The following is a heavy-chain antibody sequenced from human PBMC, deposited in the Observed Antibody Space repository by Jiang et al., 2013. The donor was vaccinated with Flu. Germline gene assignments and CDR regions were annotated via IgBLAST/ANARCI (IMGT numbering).Heavy chain of an antibody. CDR3: ARDSYYYDSSGYQNAFDI. Sequence: GAEVKKPGSSVKVSCKASGGTFSSYAISWVRQAPGQGLEWMGGIIPIFGTANYAQKFQGRVTITADKSTSTAYMELSSLRSEDTAVYYCARDSYYYDSSGYQNAFDIWGQGTMVTVSS. CDR2: IIPIFGTA. J-gene: IGHJ3*02. CDR1: GGTFSSYA. V-gene: IGHV1-69*06. D-gene: IGHD3-22*01.